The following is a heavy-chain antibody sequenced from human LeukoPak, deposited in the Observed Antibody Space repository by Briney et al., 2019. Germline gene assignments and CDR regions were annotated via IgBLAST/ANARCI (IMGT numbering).Heavy chain of an antibody. D-gene: IGHD7-27*01. CDR3: AAGETGDSGFFDP. Sequence: SVKVSCKASGFTFISFVMQWVRQARGQRLEWIGWIVVGSGNTNYAQKFQERVTITRDMSTSTAYMELSSLRSEDTAVYYCAAGETGDSGFFDPWGQGTLVTVPS. V-gene: IGHV1-58*02. CDR2: IVVGSGNT. CDR1: GFTFISFV. J-gene: IGHJ5*02.